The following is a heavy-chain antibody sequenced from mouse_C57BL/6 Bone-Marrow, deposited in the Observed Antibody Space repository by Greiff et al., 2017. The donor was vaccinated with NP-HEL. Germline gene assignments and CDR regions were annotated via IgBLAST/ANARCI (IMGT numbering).Heavy chain of an antibody. CDR3: AIITTVVGGEYYAMDY. CDR2: IHPSDSDT. J-gene: IGHJ4*01. V-gene: IGHV1-74*01. D-gene: IGHD1-1*01. CDR1: GYTFTSYW. Sequence: QVQLQQPGAELVKPGASVKVSCKASGYTFTSYWMHWVKQRPGQGLEWIGRIHPSDSDTNYNQKFKGKATLTVDKSSSTAYMQLISLTSEDSAVYYCAIITTVVGGEYYAMDYWGQGTSVTVSS.